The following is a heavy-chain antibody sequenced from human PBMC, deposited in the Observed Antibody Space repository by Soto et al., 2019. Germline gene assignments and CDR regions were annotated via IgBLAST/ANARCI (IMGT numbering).Heavy chain of an antibody. CDR1: GGSISTSYY. V-gene: IGHV4-39*01. J-gene: IGHJ4*02. D-gene: IGHD1-26*01. CDR3: ASHSEWKLQYYFAY. Sequence: QLQLQESGPGLVKPSETLSLTCTVSGGSISTSYYWGWIRQPPGKGLEWIGSIYYSGSTYNNPYLKRRVTTSVDTSTNQFSLKLSSVTAADTAVYYCASHSEWKLQYYFAYWGQGTLVTVSS. CDR2: IYYSGST.